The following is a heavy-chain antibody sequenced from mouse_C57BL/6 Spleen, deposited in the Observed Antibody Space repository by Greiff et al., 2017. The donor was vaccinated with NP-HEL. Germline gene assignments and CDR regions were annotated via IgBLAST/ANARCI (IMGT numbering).Heavy chain of an antibody. CDR1: GYTFTSYG. D-gene: IGHD5-2*01. V-gene: IGHV1-81*01. CDR3: AREYDWYFDV. Sequence: QVQLQQSGAELARPGASVKLSCKASGYTFTSYGISWVKQRTGQGLEWIGEIYPRSGNTYYNEKFKGKATLTADKSSSTAYMELRSRTSEDSAVYFCAREYDWYFDVWGTGTTVTVSS. CDR2: IYPRSGNT. J-gene: IGHJ1*03.